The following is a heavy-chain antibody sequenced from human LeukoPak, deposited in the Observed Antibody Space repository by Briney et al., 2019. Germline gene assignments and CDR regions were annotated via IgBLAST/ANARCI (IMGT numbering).Heavy chain of an antibody. CDR2: MNPNSGNT. D-gene: IGHD6-19*01. Sequence: GASVKVSCKASGYTFTSYDIKWVRQATGQGLEWMGWMNPNSGNTGYAQKFQGRVTMTRNTSISTAYMELSSLRSEDTAVYYCARAVGGSGWYLIRLYYFDYWGQGTLVTVSS. CDR1: GYTFTSYD. CDR3: ARAVGGSGWYLIRLYYFDY. J-gene: IGHJ4*02. V-gene: IGHV1-8*01.